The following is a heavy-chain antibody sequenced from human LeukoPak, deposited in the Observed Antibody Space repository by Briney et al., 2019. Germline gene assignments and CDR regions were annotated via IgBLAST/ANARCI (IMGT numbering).Heavy chain of an antibody. V-gene: IGHV4-30-2*01. Sequence: SQTLSLTCAVSGGSISSGGYSWSWIRQPPGKGLEWIGYIYHSGSTYYNPSLKSRVTISVDRSKNQFSLKLSSVTAADMAVYYCARTSDAFDIWGQGTMVTVSS. CDR2: IYHSGST. CDR1: GGSISSGGYS. J-gene: IGHJ3*02. CDR3: ARTSDAFDI.